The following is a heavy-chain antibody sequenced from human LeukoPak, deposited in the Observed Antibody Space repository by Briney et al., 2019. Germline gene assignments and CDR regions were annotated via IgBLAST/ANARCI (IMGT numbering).Heavy chain of an antibody. CDR1: GGSISSGGYY. CDR2: IYYSGST. J-gene: IGHJ4*02. V-gene: IGHV4-31*03. Sequence: SQTLSLTCTVSGGSISSGGYYWSWIRQHPGKGLEWIGYIYYSGSTYYNPSLKSRVTISVDTSKDQFSLKLSSVTAADTAVYYCARVIKMWIQLPYYFDYWGQGTLVTDSS. D-gene: IGHD5-18*01. CDR3: ARVIKMWIQLPYYFDY.